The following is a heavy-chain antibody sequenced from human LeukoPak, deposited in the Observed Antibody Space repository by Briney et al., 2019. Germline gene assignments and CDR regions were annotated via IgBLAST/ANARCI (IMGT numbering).Heavy chain of an antibody. V-gene: IGHV3-23*01. J-gene: IGHJ4*02. CDR2: ISGSGGST. D-gene: IGHD5/OR15-5a*01. CDR1: GFTFSSYA. Sequence: PGGSLRLSCAASGFTFSSYAMSWVRQAPGKGLEWVSAISGSGGSTYYADSVKGRFTISRDNSKNTLYLQMNSLRAEDTAVYYCARVVFPLRGFPGYLDYWGQGTLVTVSS. CDR3: ARVVFPLRGFPGYLDY.